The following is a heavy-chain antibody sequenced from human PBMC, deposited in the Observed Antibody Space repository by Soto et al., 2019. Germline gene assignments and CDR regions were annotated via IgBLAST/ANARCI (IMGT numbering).Heavy chain of an antibody. V-gene: IGHV1-2*02. J-gene: IGHJ4*02. D-gene: IGHD3-10*01. Sequence: ASVKVSCKASGYTFTGYYMHWVRQAPGQGLEWMGWINPNSGGTNYAQKFQGRVTMTRDTSISTAYMELSRLRSDDTAVYYCARDGLLLWFGDEYYFDYWGQGTLVTVSS. CDR3: ARDGLLLWFGDEYYFDY. CDR1: GYTFTGYY. CDR2: INPNSGGT.